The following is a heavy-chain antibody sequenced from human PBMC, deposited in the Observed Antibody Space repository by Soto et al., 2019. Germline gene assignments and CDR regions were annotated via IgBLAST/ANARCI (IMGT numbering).Heavy chain of an antibody. D-gene: IGHD6-19*01. Sequence: EVQLLESGGGLVQPGGSLRLSCAASGFTFSSYAMSWVRQAPGKGLEWVSAISGSGGSTYYADSVKGRFTISRDNSKNTLYLPMNSLRAEDTAVYYCAKGMSSSGWYFDYWGQGTLVTVSS. J-gene: IGHJ4*02. V-gene: IGHV3-23*01. CDR1: GFTFSSYA. CDR2: ISGSGGST. CDR3: AKGMSSSGWYFDY.